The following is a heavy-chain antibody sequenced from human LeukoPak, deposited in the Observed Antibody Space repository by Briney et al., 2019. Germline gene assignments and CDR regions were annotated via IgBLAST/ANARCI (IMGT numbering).Heavy chain of an antibody. D-gene: IGHD4-17*01. CDR3: ARGSAYGDYDY. CDR1: GYSFPTYG. V-gene: IGHV1-18*01. J-gene: IGHJ4*02. CDR2: ISAYNGNT. Sequence: ASVKVSCKASGYSFPTYGISWVRQAPGQGLEWMGWISAYNGNTNYAQKLQGRVTMTTDTSTSTAYMELRSLRSDDTAVYCCARGSAYGDYDYWGQGTLVTVSS.